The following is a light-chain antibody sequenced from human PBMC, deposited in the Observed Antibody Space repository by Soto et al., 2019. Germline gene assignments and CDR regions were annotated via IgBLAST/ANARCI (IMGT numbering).Light chain of an antibody. CDR1: QSISTW. CDR3: QQYDSYWT. CDR2: KAS. Sequence: DIQMTQSPSTLSASVGDRVTITCRASQSISTWLAWYQQKPGKAPKLLIYKASSLESGVPSRLSGSGSGTEFNLTIRSLQPDDFAPYYCQQYDSYWTFGQGTKVEIK. J-gene: IGKJ1*01. V-gene: IGKV1-5*03.